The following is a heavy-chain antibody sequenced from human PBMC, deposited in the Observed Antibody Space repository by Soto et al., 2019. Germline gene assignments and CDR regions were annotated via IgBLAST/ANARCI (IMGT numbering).Heavy chain of an antibody. J-gene: IGHJ6*02. CDR1: GGSISSYY. Sequence: SETLSLTCSVSGGSISSYYWSWIRQAPGKGLEWIGYIYYSGSTNYNPSLKSRVTISVDTSKNQFPLNLRSVTAADSAVYYCARTDTAMVIRGMDVWGQGTTVTVSS. V-gene: IGHV4-59*01. CDR2: IYYSGST. D-gene: IGHD5-18*01. CDR3: ARTDTAMVIRGMDV.